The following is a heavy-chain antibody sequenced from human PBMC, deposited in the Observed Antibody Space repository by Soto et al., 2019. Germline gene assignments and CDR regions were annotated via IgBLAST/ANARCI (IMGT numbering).Heavy chain of an antibody. CDR1: SGSISGYY. V-gene: IGHV4-59*01. Sequence: PSETLSLTCTVSSGSISGYYWGWIRQPPGEGLEWIGYVHYSGNPNYSPSFKSRVTMSVDTSKNRFSLKLNSVTAADTAVYYCARDFCGTNQEITRFDPRAQGTLVPVSA. CDR2: VHYSGNP. D-gene: IGHD1-1*01. CDR3: ARDFCGTNQEITRFDP. J-gene: IGHJ5*02.